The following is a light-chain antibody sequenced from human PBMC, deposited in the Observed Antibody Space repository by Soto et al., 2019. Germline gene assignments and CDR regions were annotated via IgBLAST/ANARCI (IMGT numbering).Light chain of an antibody. J-gene: IGLJ2*01. Sequence: FMLTQPHSVSESPGKTVTISCTRSSGSIASTYVQWYQQRPGSAPTTVIFDDDQRPSGVPDRFSGSIDSSSNSASLTISGLKTEDEADYYGQSYDSSKVVFGGGTKVTVL. CDR3: QSYDSSKVV. V-gene: IGLV6-57*04. CDR1: SGSIASTY. CDR2: DDD.